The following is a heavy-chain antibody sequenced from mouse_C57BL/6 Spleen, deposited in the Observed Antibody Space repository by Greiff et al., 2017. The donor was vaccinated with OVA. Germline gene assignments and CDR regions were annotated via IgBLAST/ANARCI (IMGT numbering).Heavy chain of an antibody. Sequence: VQLQQSGAELVKPGASVKLSCKASGYTFTEYTIHWVKQRSGQGLEWIGWFYPGSGSIKYNEKFKDKATLTADKSSSTVYIEMSRLTSEDAAVYFCARHPTTVVATGYFDVWGKGTTVTVSS. D-gene: IGHD1-1*01. V-gene: IGHV1-62-2*01. CDR3: ARHPTTVVATGYFDV. CDR2: FYPGSGSI. J-gene: IGHJ1*03. CDR1: GYTFTEYT.